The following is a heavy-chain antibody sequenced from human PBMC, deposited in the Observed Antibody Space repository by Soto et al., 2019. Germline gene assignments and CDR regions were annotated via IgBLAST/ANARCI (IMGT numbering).Heavy chain of an antibody. D-gene: IGHD3-10*01. CDR1: GFTIRRYW. CDR3: ARARYYYGSGDY. CDR2: IKEDGSEK. Sequence: SMRLSWAAAGFTIRRYWVSVVHDAPGKGLEWVANIKEDGSEKNYVDSVKGQFTISRDNAKNSLYLQMNSLRAEATAVYYCARARYYYGSGDYWGQGTLVTVSS. V-gene: IGHV3-7*01. J-gene: IGHJ4*02.